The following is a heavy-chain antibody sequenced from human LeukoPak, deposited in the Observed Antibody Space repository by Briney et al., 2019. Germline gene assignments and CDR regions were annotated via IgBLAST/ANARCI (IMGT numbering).Heavy chain of an antibody. CDR1: GFTFSSYW. V-gene: IGHV3-21*01. D-gene: IGHD2-2*01. CDR3: ARQGNTYCSSTSCYGDDYYYYMDV. Sequence: GSLRLSCAASGFTFSSYWMSWVRQAPGKGLEWVSSISSSSSYIYYADSVKGRFTISRDNAKNSLYLQMNSLRAEDTAVYYCARQGNTYCSSTSCYGDDYYYYMDVWGKGTTVTVSS. J-gene: IGHJ6*03. CDR2: ISSSSSYI.